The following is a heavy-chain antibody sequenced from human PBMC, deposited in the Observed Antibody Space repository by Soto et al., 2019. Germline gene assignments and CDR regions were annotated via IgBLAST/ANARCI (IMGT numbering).Heavy chain of an antibody. CDR3: ARGSGQYYYDSSGIWLDY. D-gene: IGHD3-22*01. CDR1: GGSFSGYY. J-gene: IGHJ4*02. CDR2: INHSGST. Sequence: SETLSLTCAVYGGSFSGYYWSWIRQPPGKGLEWIGEINHSGSTNYNPSLKSRVTISVDTSKNQFSLKLSSVTAADTAVYYCARGSGQYYYDSSGIWLDYWGQGTLVTVPQ. V-gene: IGHV4-34*01.